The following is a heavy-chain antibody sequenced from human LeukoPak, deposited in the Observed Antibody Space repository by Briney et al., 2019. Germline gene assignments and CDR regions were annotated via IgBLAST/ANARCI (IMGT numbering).Heavy chain of an antibody. CDR3: ARRLAAVYGMDV. J-gene: IGHJ6*02. Sequence: SQTLSLTCAVSGGSISSGGYSWSWIRQPPGKGLEWIGYIYHSGSTYYNPSLRSRVTISVDRSKNQFSLKLSSVTAADTAVYYCARRLAAVYGMDVWGQGTTVTVSS. CDR2: IYHSGST. D-gene: IGHD6-13*01. CDR1: GGSISSGGYS. V-gene: IGHV4-30-2*01.